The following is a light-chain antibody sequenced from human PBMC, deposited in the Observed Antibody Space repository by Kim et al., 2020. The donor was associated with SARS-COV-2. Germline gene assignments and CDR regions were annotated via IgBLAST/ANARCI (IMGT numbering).Light chain of an antibody. V-gene: IGKV3-11*01. CDR1: QSVSRY. Sequence: EIVLTQSPATLSLSPGERATLSCRASQSVSRYLAWYQQKPGQAPRLLISDASNRATGIPTRFSGSGSGTDFTLTISSLEPEDFAVYYCQQRSNWPLTFCGGTKVDI. CDR2: DAS. CDR3: QQRSNWPLT. J-gene: IGKJ4*01.